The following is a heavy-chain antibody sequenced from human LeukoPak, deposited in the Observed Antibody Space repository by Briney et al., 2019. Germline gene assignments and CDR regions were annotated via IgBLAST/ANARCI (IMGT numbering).Heavy chain of an antibody. D-gene: IGHD4-17*01. CDR1: GFTFSSYW. Sequence: GGSLRLSCAASGFTFSSYWMHWVRQAPGKGLVWVSRINSDGSSTSYAGSVKGRFTISRDNSKNTLYLQMNSLRAEDTAVYYCARLYGTYPGWFDPWGQGTLVTVSS. V-gene: IGHV3-74*01. J-gene: IGHJ5*02. CDR3: ARLYGTYPGWFDP. CDR2: INSDGSST.